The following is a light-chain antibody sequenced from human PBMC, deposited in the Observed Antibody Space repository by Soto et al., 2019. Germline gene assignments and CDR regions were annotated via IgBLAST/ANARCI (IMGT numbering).Light chain of an antibody. J-gene: IGKJ1*01. V-gene: IGKV1-39*01. CDR2: GAS. CDR1: QNIDMY. Sequence: DIPLTQSPSSLSASVGDTVTITCRASQNIDMYLNWYQQKPGKAPRVLISGASNLQSGVPSRFSGSGSGTDFTLTISSLQSEDFASYFCQHTFNSPPWTFGQGTKVDI. CDR3: QHTFNSPPWT.